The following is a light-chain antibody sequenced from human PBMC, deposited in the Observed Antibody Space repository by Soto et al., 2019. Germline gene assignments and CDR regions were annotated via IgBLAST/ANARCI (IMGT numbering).Light chain of an antibody. CDR1: SSDVGGYNF. V-gene: IGLV2-14*03. CDR3: SSYTSSSTLI. CDR2: DVR. J-gene: IGLJ2*01. Sequence: QSALTQPASVSGSPGQSITISCTGTSSDVGGYNFVSWYQQHPGKAPKFIIYDVRNRPSGVSNRFSGSSSGNTASLTISGLQAEDEADYYCSSYTSSSTLIFGGGTKLTVL.